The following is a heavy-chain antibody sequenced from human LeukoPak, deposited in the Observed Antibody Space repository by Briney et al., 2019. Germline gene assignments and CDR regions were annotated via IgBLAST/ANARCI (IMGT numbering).Heavy chain of an antibody. D-gene: IGHD2-2*02. J-gene: IGHJ4*02. V-gene: IGHV4-39*01. Sequence: SETLSLTCTVSGGSISSNSYYWGWIRQPPGKGLEWIGTIYYSGIKYYNPSLQSRVTISVDTSKNQFSLKLSSVTAADTAVYYCARVVAVTIIGVYYFDYWGQGTLVTVSS. CDR2: IYYSGIK. CDR1: GGSISSNSYY. CDR3: ARVVAVTIIGVYYFDY.